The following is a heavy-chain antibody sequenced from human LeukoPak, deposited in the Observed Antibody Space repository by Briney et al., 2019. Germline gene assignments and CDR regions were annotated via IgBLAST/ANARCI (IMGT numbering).Heavy chain of an antibody. CDR1: GFTVSSNY. Sequence: GGSLRLSCAASGFTVSSNYMSWVRQAPGKGLEWVSVIYSGGSTYYADSVKGRFTISRHNSKNTLYLQMNSLRAEDTAVYYCARGLYYGSGQYYFDYWGQGALVTVSS. D-gene: IGHD3-10*01. J-gene: IGHJ4*02. CDR3: ARGLYYGSGQYYFDY. CDR2: IYSGGST. V-gene: IGHV3-53*04.